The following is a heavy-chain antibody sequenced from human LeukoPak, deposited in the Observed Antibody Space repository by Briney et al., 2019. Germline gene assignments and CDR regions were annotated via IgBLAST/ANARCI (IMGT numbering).Heavy chain of an antibody. V-gene: IGHV4-34*01. CDR3: ARNAHEYGSWSYYVGA. CDR1: GGSFSGYY. Sequence: PSETLSLTCAVYGGSFSGYYWSWIRQPLGKGLEWIGEINHSGSTNYNPSLKSRVTISVDTSKNQFSLKLSSVTAADTAVYYCARNAHEYGSWSYYVGAWGLGTLVTVSS. D-gene: IGHD3-10*01. CDR2: INHSGST. J-gene: IGHJ5*02.